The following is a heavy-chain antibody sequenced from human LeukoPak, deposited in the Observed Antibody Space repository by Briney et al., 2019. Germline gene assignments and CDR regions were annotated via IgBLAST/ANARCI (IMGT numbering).Heavy chain of an antibody. CDR3: ARPTKYYYDSSGYYYYYYGMDV. CDR1: GFTFSSYS. V-gene: IGHV3-21*01. Sequence: KPGGSLRLSCAASGFTFSSYSMNWVRQAPGKGLEWVSSISSSSSYIYYADSVKGRFTISRDNAKNSLYLRMNSLRAEDTAVYYCARPTKYYYDSSGYYYYYYGMDVWGQGTTVTVSS. D-gene: IGHD3-22*01. J-gene: IGHJ6*02. CDR2: ISSSSSYI.